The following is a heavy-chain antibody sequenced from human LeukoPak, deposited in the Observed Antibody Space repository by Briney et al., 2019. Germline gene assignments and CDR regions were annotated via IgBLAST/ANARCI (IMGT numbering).Heavy chain of an antibody. Sequence: GGSLRLSCAASGFTFTSYAMNWVRQAPGKGLEWVSAISGSGGTTYYADSVKGRFTISRDNSKNTLYLQINSLRAEDTAVYYCANLPGYSSGWSPDGGQGPRVTVSS. CDR1: GFTFTSYA. CDR3: ANLPGYSSGWSPD. V-gene: IGHV3-23*01. J-gene: IGHJ4*02. D-gene: IGHD6-19*01. CDR2: ISGSGGTT.